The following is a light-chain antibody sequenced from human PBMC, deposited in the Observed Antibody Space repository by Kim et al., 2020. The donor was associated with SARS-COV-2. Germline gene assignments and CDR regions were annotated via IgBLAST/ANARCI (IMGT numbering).Light chain of an antibody. V-gene: IGKV3-20*01. CDR3: QQYGSSRT. Sequence: SLSPGERPTLSCRASQSVRSSYLAWYQQKPGQAPRLLIYGASSRATGIPDRFSGSGSGTDFTLTISRLEPEDFAVYYCQQYGSSRTFGLGTKLEI. CDR1: QSVRSSY. J-gene: IGKJ2*02. CDR2: GAS.